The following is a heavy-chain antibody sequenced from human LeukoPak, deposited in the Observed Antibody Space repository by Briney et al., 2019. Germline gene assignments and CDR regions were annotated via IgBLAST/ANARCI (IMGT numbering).Heavy chain of an antibody. CDR1: GGSFSGYY. CDR2: INHSGST. V-gene: IGHV4-34*01. D-gene: IGHD6-6*01. CDR3: ARRTGGVAARPSWFDP. J-gene: IGHJ5*02. Sequence: PSETLSLTCAVYGGSFSGYYWSWIRQPPGKGLERIGEINHSGSTNYNPSLKSRVTISVDTSKNQFSLKLSSVTDADSAVYYCARRTGGVAARPSWFDPWGQGTLVTVSS.